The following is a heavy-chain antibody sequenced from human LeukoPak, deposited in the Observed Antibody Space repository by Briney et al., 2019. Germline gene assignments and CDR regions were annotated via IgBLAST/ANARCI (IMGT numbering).Heavy chain of an antibody. J-gene: IGHJ5*02. CDR3: AKDPRYSSSSNWFDP. CDR2: ISGSGGST. V-gene: IGHV3-23*01. Sequence: GGSLRLSCAASGFTFSRYAMSWVRQAPGKGLEWVSAISGSGGSTYYADSVKGRFTISRDNSKNTLYLQMNSLRAEDTAVYYCAKDPRYSSSSNWFDPWGQGTLVTVSS. D-gene: IGHD6-6*01. CDR1: GFTFSRYA.